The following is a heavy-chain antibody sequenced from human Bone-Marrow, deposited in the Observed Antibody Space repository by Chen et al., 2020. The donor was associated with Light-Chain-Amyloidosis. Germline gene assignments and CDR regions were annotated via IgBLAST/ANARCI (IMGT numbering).Heavy chain of an antibody. D-gene: IGHD3-16*01. Sequence: EVQLMESGGGLVQPGGSLRLSCVASGFNFSGYWMTWVRQAPGKGLEWVADIRQDSRLQSYVGSVECRFTISRDNAKSSLYLQMNSLRAEDTAVYYCVKEGRLLGAFDVWGQGTMVTVSS. CDR3: VKEGRLLGAFDV. V-gene: IGHV3-7*04. CDR1: GFNFSGYW. CDR2: IRQDSRLQ. J-gene: IGHJ3*01.